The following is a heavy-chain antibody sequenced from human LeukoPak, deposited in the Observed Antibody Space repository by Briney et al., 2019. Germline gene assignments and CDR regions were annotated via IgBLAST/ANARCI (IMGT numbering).Heavy chain of an antibody. Sequence: ASVKVSCLSSGYTFTGYYMHWVRQAPGQGLEWMGWINPNSGGTNYAQKFQGRVTMNRNTSISTAYMELSRLRSDDTAVYYCARDIVVVVAATPERWFDPWGQGSLASVSS. CDR1: GYTFTGYY. D-gene: IGHD2-15*01. CDR3: ARDIVVVVAATPERWFDP. V-gene: IGHV1-2*02. CDR2: INPNSGGT. J-gene: IGHJ5*02.